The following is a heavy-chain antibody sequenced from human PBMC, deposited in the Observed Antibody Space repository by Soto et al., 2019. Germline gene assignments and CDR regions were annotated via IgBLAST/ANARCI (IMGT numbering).Heavy chain of an antibody. J-gene: IGHJ4*02. Sequence: VESLKLSCKVSGYSFTTYWIGWVRQMPGKGLEWMGIIYPGDSDTIYSPSFQGQVTISADKYISTAYLQWSSLKASDTAMYYCARKDSSSAFDYWGQGTLVTVSS. V-gene: IGHV5-51*01. CDR1: GYSFTTYW. CDR2: IYPGDSDT. CDR3: ARKDSSSAFDY. D-gene: IGHD3-22*01.